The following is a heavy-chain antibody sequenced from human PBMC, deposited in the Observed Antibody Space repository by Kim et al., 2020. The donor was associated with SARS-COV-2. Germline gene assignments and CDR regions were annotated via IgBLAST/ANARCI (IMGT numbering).Heavy chain of an antibody. CDR1: GFTFSSYS. D-gene: IGHD3-22*01. V-gene: IGHV3-21*01. CDR3: ARDLRDYYEIPVG. Sequence: GGSLRLSCAASGFTFSSYSMNWVRQAPGKGLEWVSSISSSSSYIYYADSVKGRFTISRDNAKNSLYLQMNSLRAEDTAVYYCARDLRDYYEIPVGWGQGTLVTVSS. CDR2: ISSSSSYI. J-gene: IGHJ4*02.